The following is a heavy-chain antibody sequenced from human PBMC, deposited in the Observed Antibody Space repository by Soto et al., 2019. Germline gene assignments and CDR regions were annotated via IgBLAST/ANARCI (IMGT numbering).Heavy chain of an antibody. Sequence: GGSLRLSCAASGFTFNNAWMSWVRQAPGKGLEWVGRIKGEADGGTTDYAAPVKGRITISRDRSKDALYLQMNSLRAEDTAVYYCARPTYYYDSSGPPAYWGQGTLVTVSS. CDR1: GFTFNNAW. J-gene: IGHJ4*02. D-gene: IGHD3-22*01. CDR2: IKGEADGGTT. V-gene: IGHV3-15*01. CDR3: ARPTYYYDSSGPPAY.